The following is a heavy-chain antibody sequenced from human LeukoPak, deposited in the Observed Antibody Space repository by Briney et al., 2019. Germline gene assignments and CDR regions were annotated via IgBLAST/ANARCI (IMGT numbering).Heavy chain of an antibody. CDR3: ASAIAAAGDDAFDI. D-gene: IGHD6-13*01. Sequence: ASVEVSCKASGYTFTGYYMHWVRQAPGQGLEWMGWINPNSGGTNYAQKFQGRVTMTRDTSISTAYMELSRLRSDDTAVYYCASAIAAAGDDAFDIWGQGTMVTVSS. CDR2: INPNSGGT. V-gene: IGHV1-2*02. CDR1: GYTFTGYY. J-gene: IGHJ3*02.